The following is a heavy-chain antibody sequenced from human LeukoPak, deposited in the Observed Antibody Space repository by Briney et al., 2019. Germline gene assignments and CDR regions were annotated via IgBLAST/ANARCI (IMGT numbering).Heavy chain of an antibody. CDR2: IYYSGST. CDR3: ARQKREIAVAGLNAFDI. CDR1: GSMYNYY. D-gene: IGHD6-19*01. J-gene: IGHJ3*02. V-gene: IGHV4-39*01. Sequence: SETLSLTCTVSGSMYNYYWSWIRQPPGKGLEWIGSIYYSGSTYYNPSLKSRVTISVDTSKNQFSLKLSSVTAADTAVYYCARQKREIAVAGLNAFDIWGQGTMVTVSS.